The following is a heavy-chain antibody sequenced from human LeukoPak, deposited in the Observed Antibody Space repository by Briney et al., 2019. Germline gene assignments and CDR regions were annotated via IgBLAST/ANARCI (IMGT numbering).Heavy chain of an antibody. J-gene: IGHJ5*02. Sequence: SQTLSLTCAISGDSVSNNSATWNWIRQSPSRGLEWLGRTYYKSKWYNDYAISVKSRITINPDTSKNQFSLQLNSVTPEDTAVYYCTRDDIAAAGRPSGWFDPWGQGTQVTVSS. V-gene: IGHV6-1*01. CDR2: TYYKSKWYN. D-gene: IGHD6-13*01. CDR1: GDSVSNNSAT. CDR3: TRDDIAAAGRPSGWFDP.